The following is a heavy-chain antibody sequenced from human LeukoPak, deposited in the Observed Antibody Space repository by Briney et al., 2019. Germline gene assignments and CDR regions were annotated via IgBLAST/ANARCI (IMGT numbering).Heavy chain of an antibody. CDR3: ASSSWHLSIYGMDV. J-gene: IGHJ6*02. CDR2: IYYSGST. CDR1: GGSISSSSCY. V-gene: IGHV4-39*01. D-gene: IGHD6-13*01. Sequence: NPSETLSLTCTASGGSISSSSCYWGWIRQPPGKGLEWIGRIYYSGSTYYNPSLKSRVTISVDTSKNQFSLKLSSVTAADTAVYYCASSSWHLSIYGMDVWGQGTTVTVSS.